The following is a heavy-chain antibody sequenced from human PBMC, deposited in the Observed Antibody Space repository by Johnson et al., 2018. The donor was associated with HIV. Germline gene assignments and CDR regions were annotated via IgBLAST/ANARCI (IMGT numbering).Heavy chain of an antibody. J-gene: IGHJ3*02. D-gene: IGHD1-20*01. CDR2: ISSRSGPI. Sequence: VHLVESGGGVVQPGRSLRLSCAASGFTFSSYGMHWVRQAPGKGLEWVSHISSRSGPISYSDSVKGRFTISRDNAKNSLYLQMNSLRAEDTAVYYCARDNWNDADGAFDIWGQGTMVTVSS. CDR1: GFTFSSYG. CDR3: ARDNWNDADGAFDI. V-gene: IGHV3-48*04.